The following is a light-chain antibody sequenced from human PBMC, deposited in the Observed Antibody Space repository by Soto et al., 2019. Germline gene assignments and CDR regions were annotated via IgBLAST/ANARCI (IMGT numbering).Light chain of an antibody. V-gene: IGLV2-11*01. CDR3: QSYAGKYV. CDR2: DVT. CDR1: SSDVATFNY. J-gene: IGLJ1*01. Sequence: QSVLTQPRSVSGSPGQSVTISCTGTSSDVATFNYVSWYQQFPGKAPKLMIYDVTKRPSGVPDRFSGSKSGNTASLTISGLQAEDEADYYCQSYAGKYVFGTGTKVTVL.